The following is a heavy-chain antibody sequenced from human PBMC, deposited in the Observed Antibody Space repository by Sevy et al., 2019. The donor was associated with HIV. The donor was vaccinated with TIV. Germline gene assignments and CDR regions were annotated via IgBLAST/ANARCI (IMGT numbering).Heavy chain of an antibody. CDR3: AREDVVGVAATHGGVVDL. CDR2: IYHSGST. CDR1: GYSISSGYY. J-gene: IGHJ4*02. Sequence: SETLSLTCTVSGYSISSGYYWGWIRQPPGKGLEWIGSIYHSGSTYYNPSLKSRVTISVDTSKNQFSLKRSSVTAADTAVYYCAREDVVGVAATHGGVVDLWGQGTRVPVSS. D-gene: IGHD2-15*01. V-gene: IGHV4-38-2*02.